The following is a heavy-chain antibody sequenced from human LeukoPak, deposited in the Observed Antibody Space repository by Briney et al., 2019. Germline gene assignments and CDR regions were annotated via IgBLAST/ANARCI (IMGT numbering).Heavy chain of an antibody. CDR2: INHSGST. J-gene: IGHJ4*02. Sequence: SETLSLTCAVYGGSFSGYYWSWIRQPPGKGLEWIGEINHSGSTNYNPSLKSRVTISVDTSKNQFSLKLSSVTAADTAVYYCARSTPILTGYSSYFDYWGQGTLVTVSA. CDR3: ARSTPILTGYSSYFDY. CDR1: GGSFSGYY. V-gene: IGHV4-34*01. D-gene: IGHD3-9*01.